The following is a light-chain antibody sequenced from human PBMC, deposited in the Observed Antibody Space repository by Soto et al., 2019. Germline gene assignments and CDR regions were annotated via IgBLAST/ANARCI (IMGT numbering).Light chain of an antibody. V-gene: IGLV2-8*01. CDR2: EIT. CDR1: SSDVGGYNS. Sequence: QSVLTQPPSASGSPGQSVTISCTGTSSDVGGYNSVSWYQQHPGKAPKLMIYEITKRPSGVPDRFSGSTSGNTASLTVSGLQAEDEADYYCYSYAGSNNWVFGGGTKLTVL. CDR3: YSYAGSNNWV. J-gene: IGLJ3*02.